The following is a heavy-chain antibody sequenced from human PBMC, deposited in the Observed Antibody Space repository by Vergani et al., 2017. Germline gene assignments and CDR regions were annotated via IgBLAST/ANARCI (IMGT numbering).Heavy chain of an antibody. CDR2: INDNGYT. V-gene: IGHV4-34*01. J-gene: IGHJ4*02. Sequence: QVHLQQWGTGLLKPSETLSLTCEVQGESFSGHYWSWIPQPPGKGLEWIGEINDNGYTNYNPLFESRVIVSADTSKNQFSLKLMSVTAADTAMYFCAVRPRVNMVRGEILTKRTFDYWSPGTLVTVSS. D-gene: IGHD3-10*01. CDR1: GESFSGHY. CDR3: AVRPRVNMVRGEILTKRTFDY.